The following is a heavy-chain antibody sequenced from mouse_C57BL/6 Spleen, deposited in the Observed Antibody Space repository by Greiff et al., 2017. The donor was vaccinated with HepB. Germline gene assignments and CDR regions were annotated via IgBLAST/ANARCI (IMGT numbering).Heavy chain of an antibody. CDR1: GFTFSDYG. J-gene: IGHJ2*01. CDR3: AREGDGYYGEYFDY. V-gene: IGHV5-17*01. Sequence: EVKLMESGGGLVKPGGSLKLSCAASGFTFSDYGMHWVRQAPEKGLEWVAYISSGSSTIYYADTVKGRFTISRDNAKNTLFLQMTSLRSEDTAMYYCAREGDGYYGEYFDYWGQGTTLTVSS. CDR2: ISSGSSTI. D-gene: IGHD2-3*01.